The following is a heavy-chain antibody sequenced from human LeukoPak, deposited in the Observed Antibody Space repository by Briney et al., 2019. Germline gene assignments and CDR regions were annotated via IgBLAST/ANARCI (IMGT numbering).Heavy chain of an antibody. D-gene: IGHD5-18*01. J-gene: IGHJ4*02. CDR1: GFTFSSYS. CDR2: ISSSSSYI. Sequence: GGSLRLSCAASGFTFSSYSMNWARQAPGKGLEWVSSISSSSSYIYYADSVKGRFTISRDNAKNSLYLQMNSLRAEDTAVYYCARANVDTEDPDYWGQGTLVTVSS. V-gene: IGHV3-21*01. CDR3: ARANVDTEDPDY.